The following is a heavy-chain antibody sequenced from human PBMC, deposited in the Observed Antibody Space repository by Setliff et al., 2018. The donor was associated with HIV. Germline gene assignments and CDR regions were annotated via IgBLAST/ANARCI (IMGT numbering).Heavy chain of an antibody. Sequence: PGGSLRLSCEASGFKFDDYAMHWVRQAPGKGLEWVSGISWKSGTIGYADSVKGRFTISRDNAKNSLYLQMNSLRAEDTAFYYCAKETYTSGWFDPWGKGTTVTVSS. CDR3: AKETYTSGWFDP. V-gene: IGHV3-9*01. CDR2: ISWKSGTI. D-gene: IGHD6-19*01. CDR1: GFKFDDYA. J-gene: IGHJ6*04.